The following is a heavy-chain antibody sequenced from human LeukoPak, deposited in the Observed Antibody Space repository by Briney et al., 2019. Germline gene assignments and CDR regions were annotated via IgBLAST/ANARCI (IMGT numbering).Heavy chain of an antibody. Sequence: QPGGALRLSCAASGFTFSSYAMSWLPQAPGKGLEWVSAISGSGGSTYYADSVKGRFTISRDNSKNTLYLQMNSLRAEDTAVYYCAKVLTFDYAGNWFDPWGQGTLVTVSS. V-gene: IGHV3-23*01. CDR2: ISGSGGST. D-gene: IGHD3-9*01. CDR3: AKVLTFDYAGNWFDP. CDR1: GFTFSSYA. J-gene: IGHJ5*02.